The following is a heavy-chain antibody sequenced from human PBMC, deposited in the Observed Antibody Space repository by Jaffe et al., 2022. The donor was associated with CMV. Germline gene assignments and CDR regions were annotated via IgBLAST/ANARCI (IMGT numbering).Heavy chain of an antibody. Sequence: EVQLVESGGGLVQPGGSLRLSCAASGFTFRTYEMNWVRQAPGKGLEWVSYISNIGNTIYYADSVKGRFTISRDNTKNSLYLQMNSLRAEDTAVYYCARDLSPNWAAYWGQGTLVTVSS. J-gene: IGHJ4*02. CDR1: GFTFRTYE. CDR2: ISNIGNTI. D-gene: IGHD1-1*01. CDR3: ARDLSPNWAAY. V-gene: IGHV3-48*03.